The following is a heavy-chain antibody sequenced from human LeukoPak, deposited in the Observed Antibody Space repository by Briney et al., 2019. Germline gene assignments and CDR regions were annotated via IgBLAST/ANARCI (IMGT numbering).Heavy chain of an antibody. CDR3: AREAPQGMID. CDR1: GGTFSSYA. D-gene: IGHD3-22*01. V-gene: IGHV1-69*04. Sequence: GASVKVSCKASGGTFSSYAISWVRQAPGQGLEWMGRIIPILGIANYAQKFQGRVTITSDKSTSTAYMELSSLRSEDTAVYYCAREAPQGMIDWGQGTLVTVSS. CDR2: IIPILGIA. J-gene: IGHJ4*02.